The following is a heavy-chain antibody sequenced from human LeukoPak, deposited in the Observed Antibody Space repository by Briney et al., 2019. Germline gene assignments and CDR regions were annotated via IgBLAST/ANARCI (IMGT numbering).Heavy chain of an antibody. J-gene: IGHJ4*02. V-gene: IGHV3-30-3*01. CDR3: ARVSGTSRDS. D-gene: IGHD6-25*01. Sequence: GGSLRLSCAASGFTFSSYAMHWVRQAPGKGLEGVAVISYDGSNKYYADSVKGRFTISRDNSKNTLYLQMNSLRAEDTAVYYCARVSGTSRDSWGQGTEVTVSS. CDR1: GFTFSSYA. CDR2: ISYDGSNK.